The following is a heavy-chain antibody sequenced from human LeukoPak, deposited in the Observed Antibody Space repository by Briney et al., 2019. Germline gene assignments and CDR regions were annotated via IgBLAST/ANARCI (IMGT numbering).Heavy chain of an antibody. J-gene: IGHJ4*02. Sequence: GGSLRLSCAGSGFTSSTYAMSWVRQAPGKGLEWVSTISSGRSTYYADSVRGRFTISRDNSKNTLYLQMNSLRAEDTAVYYCAKDDAWLRFGEWSQGTLVTVSS. CDR1: GFTSSTYA. CDR3: AKDDAWLRFGE. V-gene: IGHV3-23*01. CDR2: ISSGRST. D-gene: IGHD3-10*01.